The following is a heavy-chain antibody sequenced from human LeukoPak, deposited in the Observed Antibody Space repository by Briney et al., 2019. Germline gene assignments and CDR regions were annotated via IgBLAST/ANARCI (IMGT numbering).Heavy chain of an antibody. CDR1: GFSFNTYA. V-gene: IGHV3-21*01. D-gene: IGHD2-15*01. Sequence: GGSLRLSCAASGFSFNTYAMNWVRQAPGKGLEWVSSITSRSSCIYYADSVKGRFTISRDNAKNSLYLQMNSLRAEDTAVYYCARVPHDIVVVVAATPDYWGQGTRVTVSS. CDR2: ITSRSSCI. CDR3: ARVPHDIVVVVAATPDY. J-gene: IGHJ4*02.